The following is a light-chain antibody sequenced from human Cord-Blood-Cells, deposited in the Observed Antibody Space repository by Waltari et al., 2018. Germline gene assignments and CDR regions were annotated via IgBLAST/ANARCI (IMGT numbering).Light chain of an antibody. J-gene: IGKJ2*01. CDR3: QQSYSTRYT. CDR2: AAS. CDR1: QSISNY. Sequence: DIQMTQSPSSLSASVGDRVTIPCRASQSISNYLNWYQQKPGKAPKLLIYAASSLQSGVPSRFSGSGSGTDFTLTNSSLQPEDFATYYCQQSYSTRYTFGQGTKLEIK. V-gene: IGKV1-39*01.